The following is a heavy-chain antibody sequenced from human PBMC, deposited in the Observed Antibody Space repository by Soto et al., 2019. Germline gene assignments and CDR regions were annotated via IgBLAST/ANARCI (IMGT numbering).Heavy chain of an antibody. CDR3: ARHHGSPGSYFGLDV. J-gene: IGHJ6*02. CDR2: IYPGDSDT. D-gene: IGHD6-13*01. Sequence: PGESLKISCKGSGYSFTSYWINWVRQMPGKGLEWMGIIYPGDSDTRYSPSFQGQVTISADKSNDTAYLQWRSLKASDTAVYYCARHHGSPGSYFGLDVWGQGTTVTVS. CDR1: GYSFTSYW. V-gene: IGHV5-51*01.